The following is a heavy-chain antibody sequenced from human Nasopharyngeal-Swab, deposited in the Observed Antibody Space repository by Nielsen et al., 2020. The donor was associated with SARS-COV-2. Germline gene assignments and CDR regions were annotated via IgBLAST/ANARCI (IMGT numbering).Heavy chain of an antibody. CDR3: AREDGLYSSGWYWGFDF. D-gene: IGHD6-19*01. J-gene: IGHJ4*02. CDR2: INPDSGAT. CDR1: GYTFSANY. Sequence: ASVKVSCKASGYTFSANYMHWVRQAAGQGLEWMGRINPDSGATNYAYKFEGRVTMTRDTSISTAYMELSRLTSDDTAVYYCAREDGLYSSGWYWGFDFWGQGTLVSVSS. V-gene: IGHV1-2*06.